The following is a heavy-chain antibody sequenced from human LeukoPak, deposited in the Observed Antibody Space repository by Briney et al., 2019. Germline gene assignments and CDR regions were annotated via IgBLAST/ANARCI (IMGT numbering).Heavy chain of an antibody. V-gene: IGHV1-69*05. CDR2: IIPIFGTA. J-gene: IGHJ5*02. D-gene: IGHD3-3*01. CDR1: GGTFSSYA. Sequence: ASVKVSCKASGGTFSSYAISWVRQAPGQGLGWMGGIIPIFGTANYAQKFQGRVTITTDESTSTAYMELSSLRSDDTAVYYCARGPYLTIFGVVINTSNWFDPWGQGTLVTVSS. CDR3: ARGPYLTIFGVVINTSNWFDP.